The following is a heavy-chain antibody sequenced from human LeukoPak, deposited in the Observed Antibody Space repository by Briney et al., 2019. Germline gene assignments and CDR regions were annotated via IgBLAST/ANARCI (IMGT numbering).Heavy chain of an antibody. V-gene: IGHV3-9*01. CDR3: AKDLKPGIAAAGPPGVYYYYGMDV. CDR2: ISWNSGSI. J-gene: IGHJ6*02. Sequence: GRSLGLSCAASGFTFDDYAMHWVRQAPGKGLEWFSGISWNSGSIGYADSVKGRFTISRDNAKNSMYLQMNSLRAEDTALYYCAKDLKPGIAAAGPPGVYYYYGMDVWGQGTTVTVSS. CDR1: GFTFDDYA. D-gene: IGHD6-13*01.